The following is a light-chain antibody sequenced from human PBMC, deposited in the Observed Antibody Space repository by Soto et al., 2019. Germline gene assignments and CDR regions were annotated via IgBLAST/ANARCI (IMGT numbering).Light chain of an antibody. V-gene: IGLV1-44*01. CDR1: SSNIGSNA. J-gene: IGLJ2*01. CDR3: AAWDDSLNGDVV. Sequence: QSVLTQPPSASGTPGQRVTISCSGSSSNIGSNAVNWYQQLPGTAPKLLLYSKNYRPSGVPDRFSGSKSGTSASLAISGLQSEEEADYYCAAWDDSLNGDVVFGGGTKLTVL. CDR2: SKN.